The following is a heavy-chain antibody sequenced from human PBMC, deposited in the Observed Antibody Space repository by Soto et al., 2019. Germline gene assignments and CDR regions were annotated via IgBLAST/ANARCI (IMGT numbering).Heavy chain of an antibody. V-gene: IGHV1-69*12. CDR3: ASWLKEAGIGGNSYYGMDV. D-gene: IGHD6-19*01. Sequence: QVQLVQSGAEVKKPGSSVKVSCKASGGTFSNYAFSWVRQAPGQGLEWLGGIMPIFGRADYAQKFRGRVTITADESTSTAHMELSSRRSEDTAVYYCASWLKEAGIGGNSYYGMDVWGQGTTVTVSS. J-gene: IGHJ6*02. CDR2: IMPIFGRA. CDR1: GGTFSNYA.